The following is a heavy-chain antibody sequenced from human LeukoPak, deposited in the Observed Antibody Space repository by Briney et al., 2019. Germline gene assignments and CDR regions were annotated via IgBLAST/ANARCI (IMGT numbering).Heavy chain of an antibody. CDR3: ARAAMGFSDY. V-gene: IGHV4-39*07. J-gene: IGHJ4*02. CDR2: INHSGST. D-gene: IGHD5-18*01. CDR1: GGSISSSSYY. Sequence: SSETLSLTCTVSGGSISSSSYYWGWIRQPPGKGLEWIGEINHSGSTNYNPSLKSRVTISVDTSKNQFSLKLSSVTAADTAVYYCARAAMGFSDYWGQGTLVTVSS.